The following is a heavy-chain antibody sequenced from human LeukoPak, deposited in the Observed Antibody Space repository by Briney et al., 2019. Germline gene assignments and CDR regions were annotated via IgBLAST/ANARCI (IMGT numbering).Heavy chain of an antibody. CDR3: ARRGRAYYGYYFDY. V-gene: IGHV4-34*01. CDR2: INHSGST. CDR1: GGSFSGYY. J-gene: IGHJ4*02. D-gene: IGHD3-10*01. Sequence: PSETLSLTSAVYGGSFSGYYWSWIRQPPGKGLEWIGEINHSGSTNYNPSLKSRVTISVDTSKNQFSLKLSSVTAADTAVYYCARRGRAYYGYYFDYWGQGTLVTVSS.